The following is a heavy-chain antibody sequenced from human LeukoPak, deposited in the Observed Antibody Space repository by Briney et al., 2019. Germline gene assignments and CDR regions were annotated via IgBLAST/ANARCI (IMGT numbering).Heavy chain of an antibody. Sequence: SVKVSCKASGGTFSSYAISWVRQAPGQGLEWMGGIIPIFGTANYAQKFQGRVTITADVSTSTAYMELSSLRSEDTAVYYCARDQYYDYVWGSYRPLYYFDYWGQGTLVTVSS. V-gene: IGHV1-69*13. D-gene: IGHD3-16*02. CDR1: GGTFSSYA. J-gene: IGHJ4*02. CDR3: ARDQYYDYVWGSYRPLYYFDY. CDR2: IIPIFGTA.